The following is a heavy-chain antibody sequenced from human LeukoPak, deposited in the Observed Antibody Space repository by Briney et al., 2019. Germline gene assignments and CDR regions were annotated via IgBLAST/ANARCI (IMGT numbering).Heavy chain of an antibody. CDR1: GFTFSSYD. CDR2: ISGSGGST. CDR3: AKASFEWIQLWSLYYFDY. V-gene: IGHV3-23*01. J-gene: IGHJ4*02. D-gene: IGHD5-18*01. Sequence: GGTLRLSCAASGFTFSSYDMSWVRQAPGKGLEWVSAISGSGGSTYYADSVKGRFTISRDNSKNTLYLQMNSLRAEDTAVYYCAKASFEWIQLWSLYYFDYWGQGTLVTVSS.